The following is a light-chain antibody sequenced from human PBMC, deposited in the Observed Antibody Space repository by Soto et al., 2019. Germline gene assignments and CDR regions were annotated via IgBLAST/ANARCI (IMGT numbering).Light chain of an antibody. CDR3: LQTYTTLTWT. V-gene: IGKV1-39*01. Sequence: DIKMTQSPSSLSASVGDRGTISCRASQSISNYLQWYQQKPSQAPKLLVYAASSLDTGVPSRFSGSGSGTDFTLTISSLQPEDFATYYCLQTYTTLTWTFGQGTKVDIK. J-gene: IGKJ1*01. CDR1: QSISNY. CDR2: AAS.